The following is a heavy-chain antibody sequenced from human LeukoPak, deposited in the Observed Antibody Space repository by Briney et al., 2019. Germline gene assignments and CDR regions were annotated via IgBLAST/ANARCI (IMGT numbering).Heavy chain of an antibody. CDR2: ISSTGIAT. J-gene: IGHJ2*01. CDR1: GFTFSSYA. Sequence: GGSLRLSCATSGFTFSSYAMSWVRQAPGKGLEWVSAISSTGIATYYADSVKGRFTISKDKSKNTLYLQMSGLRAEDTAVYYCARDRGRFWYFDLWGRGTLVTVSS. V-gene: IGHV3-23*01. D-gene: IGHD3-16*01. CDR3: ARDRGRFWYFDL.